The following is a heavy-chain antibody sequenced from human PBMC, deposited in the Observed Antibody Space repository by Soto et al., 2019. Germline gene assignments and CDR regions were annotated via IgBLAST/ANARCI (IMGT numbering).Heavy chain of an antibody. J-gene: IGHJ4*02. V-gene: IGHV3-23*01. CDR3: AKVMSPPNVLLQDY. Sequence: EVQLLESGGGLVQPGGSLRLSCAASGFTFSSYAMSWVRQAPGKGLEWVSAISGSGGSTYYADSVKGRFTISRDNSKNTLYLQTNSLRAEDTAVYYCAKVMSPPNVLLQDYWGQGTLVTVSS. CDR1: GFTFSSYA. D-gene: IGHD3-10*01. CDR2: ISGSGGST.